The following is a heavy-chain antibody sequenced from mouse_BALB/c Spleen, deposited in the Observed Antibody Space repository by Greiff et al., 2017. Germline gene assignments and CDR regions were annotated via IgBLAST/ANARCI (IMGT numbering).Heavy chain of an antibody. CDR1: GFTFSSYG. V-gene: IGHV5-6*01. CDR3: ARRADYYGSSYEDY. J-gene: IGHJ2*01. CDR2: ISSGGSYT. D-gene: IGHD1-1*01. Sequence: EVQRVESGGDLVKPGGSLKLSCAASGFTFSSYGMSWVRQTPDKRLEWVATISSGGSYTYYPDSVKGRFTISRDNAKNTLYLQMSSLKSEDTAMYYCARRADYYGSSYEDYWGQGTTLTVSS.